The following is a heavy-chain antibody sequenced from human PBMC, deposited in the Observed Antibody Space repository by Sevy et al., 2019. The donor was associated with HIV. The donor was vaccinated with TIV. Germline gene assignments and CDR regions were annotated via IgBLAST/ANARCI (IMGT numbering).Heavy chain of an antibody. CDR3: ARAPPVVVVPGAPSWFDP. D-gene: IGHD2-2*01. J-gene: IGHJ5*02. CDR2: INNSGST. CDR1: GGSFSGYY. Sequence: TLSLTSAVYGGSFSGYYWNWIRQSPGKGLEWIGEINNSGSTHYNPSLQSRVTISVDTSKNQFSLRLNSVTAAETAVYYCARAPPVVVVPGAPSWFDPWGQGTLVTVSS. V-gene: IGHV4-34*01.